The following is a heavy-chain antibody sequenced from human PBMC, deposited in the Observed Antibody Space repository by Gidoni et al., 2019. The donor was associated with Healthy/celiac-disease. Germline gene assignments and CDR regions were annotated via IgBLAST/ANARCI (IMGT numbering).Heavy chain of an antibody. CDR1: GCTFSSYS. CDR2: ISSSSSYI. Sequence: EVQLVESGGGLVKPGGSLRLPREACGCTFSSYSMNWVRRAPGTGLEWVSSISSSSSYIDYADSVKGRFTISRDNDKNSLYLQMNSLRAEDTAVYYCARDSYGMDVWGQGTTVTVSS. J-gene: IGHJ6*02. V-gene: IGHV3-21*01. CDR3: ARDSYGMDV.